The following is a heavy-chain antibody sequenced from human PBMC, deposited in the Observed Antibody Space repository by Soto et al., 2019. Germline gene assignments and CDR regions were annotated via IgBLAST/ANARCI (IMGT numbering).Heavy chain of an antibody. J-gene: IGHJ4*02. Sequence: PGGSLRLSCAASGFTFSSYAMSWVRQAPGKGLEWVSAISGSGGSTYYADSVKGRFTISRDNSKNTLYLQMNSLRAEDTAVYYCSKDRASHYFFDYWGQGSLVIVSS. CDR3: SKDRASHYFFDY. V-gene: IGHV3-23*01. CDR2: ISGSGGST. CDR1: GFTFSSYA.